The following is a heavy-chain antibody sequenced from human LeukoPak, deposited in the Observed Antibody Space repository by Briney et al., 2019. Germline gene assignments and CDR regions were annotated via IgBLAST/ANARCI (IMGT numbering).Heavy chain of an antibody. V-gene: IGHV4-30-2*01. CDR1: GGSISRGDYS. J-gene: IGHJ3*02. D-gene: IGHD4-17*01. CDR3: ASSVTPEVDAFDI. Sequence: KPSQTLSLTCTVSGGSISRGDYSWSWIRQPPGKGLESIGYIYHSGGTYYNPSLKSRVTISVDRSKNQFSLKLSSVTAADTAVYYCASSVTPEVDAFDIWGQGTMVTVYS. CDR2: IYHSGGT.